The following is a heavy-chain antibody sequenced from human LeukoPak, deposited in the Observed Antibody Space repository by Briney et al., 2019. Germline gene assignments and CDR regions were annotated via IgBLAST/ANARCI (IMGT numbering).Heavy chain of an antibody. CDR3: ARDRAYDTYYYYYMDV. J-gene: IGHJ6*03. CDR2: IFYTGST. V-gene: IGHV4-39*07. CDR1: SGSISTRNYY. Sequence: SETLSLTCTVSSGSISTRNYYWGWVRQPPGKALEWIGNIFYTGSTYYSPSLKSRVTISVDTSKNQFSLKLSSVTAADTAVYYCARDRAYDTYYYYYMDVWGKGTTVTVSS. D-gene: IGHD2-8*01.